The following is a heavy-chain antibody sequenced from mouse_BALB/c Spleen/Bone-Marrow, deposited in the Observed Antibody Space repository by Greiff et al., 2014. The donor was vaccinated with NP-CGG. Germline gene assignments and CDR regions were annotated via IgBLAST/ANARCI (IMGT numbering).Heavy chain of an antibody. CDR3: ESRGEYFDV. CDR1: GYSFTGYY. Sequence: VQLQQPGPELVKPGASVKISCKASGYSFTGYYMHWVKQSHGNSLDWIGYIYPYNGVSSYNQKFKGKATLTVDKSSSTAYMELRNLTSDDSAVYYCESRGEYFDVWGAGTTVTVSS. CDR2: IYPYNGVS. J-gene: IGHJ1*01. V-gene: IGHV1-31*01.